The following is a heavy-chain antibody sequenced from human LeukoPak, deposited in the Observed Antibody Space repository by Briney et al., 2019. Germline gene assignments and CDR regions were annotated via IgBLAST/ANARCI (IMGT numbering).Heavy chain of an antibody. Sequence: GASVKVSCKASGGTFSSYAISWVRQAPGQGLEWMGRIIPILGIANYAQKFQGRVTITADKSTSTAYMELSSLRSEDTAVYYCTTLGYYGSGFYYYFEYWGQGTLVTVSS. CDR1: GGTFSSYA. D-gene: IGHD3-10*01. CDR2: IIPILGIA. V-gene: IGHV1-69*04. CDR3: TTLGYYGSGFYYYFEY. J-gene: IGHJ4*02.